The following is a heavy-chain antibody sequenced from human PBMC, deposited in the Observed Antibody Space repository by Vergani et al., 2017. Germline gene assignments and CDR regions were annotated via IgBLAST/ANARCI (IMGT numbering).Heavy chain of an antibody. D-gene: IGHD3-16*02. CDR2: ISSSSSYI. V-gene: IGHV3-21*01. J-gene: IGHJ4*02. CDR3: AIGHYVWGSYRICTFDY. CDR1: GFTFSSYS. Sequence: EVQLVESGGGLVKPGGSLRLSCAASGFTFSSYSMNWVRQAPGKGLEWVSSISSSSSYIYYADSVKGRFTISRDNAKNSLYLQMNSLRAEDTSVYYCAIGHYVWGSYRICTFDYWGQGTLVTVSS.